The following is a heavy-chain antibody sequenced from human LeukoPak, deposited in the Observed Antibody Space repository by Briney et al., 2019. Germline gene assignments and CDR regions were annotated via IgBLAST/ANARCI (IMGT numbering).Heavy chain of an antibody. J-gene: IGHJ2*01. CDR1: GFTFSSYE. CDR3: ARGGNYYDSSGYYWNWYFGL. V-gene: IGHV3-48*03. Sequence: GGSLRLSCAASGFTFSSYEMNWVRQAPGKGLEWVSYISSSGSTIYYADSVKGRFTISRDNAKNSLYLQMNSLRAEDTAVYYCARGGNYYDSSGYYWNWYFGLWGRGTLVTVSS. CDR2: ISSSGSTI. D-gene: IGHD3-22*01.